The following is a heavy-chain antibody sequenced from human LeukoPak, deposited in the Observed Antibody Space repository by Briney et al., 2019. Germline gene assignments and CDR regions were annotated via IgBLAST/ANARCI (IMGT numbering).Heavy chain of an antibody. D-gene: IGHD5-24*01. Sequence: ASVKVSCKASGYTFTSYDINWVRQATGQGLEWMGWTNPNSGNTGYAQKFQGRVTITRNTSISTAYMELSSLRSEDTAFYYCATDHSMANTAWWFDPWGQGTLVTVSS. J-gene: IGHJ5*02. CDR3: ATDHSMANTAWWFDP. CDR1: GYTFTSYD. V-gene: IGHV1-8*03. CDR2: TNPNSGNT.